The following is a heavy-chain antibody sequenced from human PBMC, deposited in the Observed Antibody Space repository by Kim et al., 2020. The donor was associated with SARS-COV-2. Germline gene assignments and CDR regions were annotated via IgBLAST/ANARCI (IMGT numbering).Heavy chain of an antibody. CDR2: IRSKGRGYNP. D-gene: IGHD1-26*01. V-gene: IGHV3-72*01. CDR3: TGNLLGPTGMGY. J-gene: IGHJ4*01. Sequence: GGSLRLSCAASGFTFSDNYMAWVRQAPGKGLEWVARIRSKGRGYNPQYAASGKGSFVISSDDSENSLYLQMTSLETEDTALYYCTGNLLGPTGMGYWG. CDR1: GFTFSDNY.